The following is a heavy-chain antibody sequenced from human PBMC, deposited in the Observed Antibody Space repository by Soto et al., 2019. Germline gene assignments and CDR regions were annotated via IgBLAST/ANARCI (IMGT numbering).Heavy chain of an antibody. CDR1: GFTFSSYG. D-gene: IGHD3-22*01. CDR3: AKEILDYDSSGVEYFQH. V-gene: IGHV3-30*18. Sequence: PGESLKISCAASGFTFSSYGMHWVRQAPGKGLEWVAVISYDGSNKYYADSVKGRFTISRDNSKNTLYLQMNSLRAEDTAVYYCAKEILDYDSSGVEYFQHWGQDTLVTVSS. J-gene: IGHJ1*01. CDR2: ISYDGSNK.